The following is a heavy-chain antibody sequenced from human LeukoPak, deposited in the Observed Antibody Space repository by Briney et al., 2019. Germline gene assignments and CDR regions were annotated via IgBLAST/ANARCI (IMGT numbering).Heavy chain of an antibody. CDR3: ASFIVGATNDAFDI. D-gene: IGHD1-26*01. Sequence: GESPKISCKGSGYIFTSYWISWVRQMPGKGLEWMGRIDPSDSYTNYSPSFQGHVTISADKSISTAYLQWSSLKASDTAMYYCASFIVGATNDAFDIWGQGTMVTVSS. J-gene: IGHJ3*02. V-gene: IGHV5-10-1*01. CDR1: GYIFTSYW. CDR2: IDPSDSYT.